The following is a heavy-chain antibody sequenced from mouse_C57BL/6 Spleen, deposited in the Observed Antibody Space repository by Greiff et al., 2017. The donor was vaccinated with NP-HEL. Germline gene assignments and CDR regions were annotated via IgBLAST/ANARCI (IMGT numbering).Heavy chain of an antibody. CDR2: INPDTGGT. D-gene: IGHD1-1*01. CDR1: GYTFPDYY. V-gene: IGHV1-26*01. Sequence: EVQLPQSGPELVKPGASVKISCKASGYTFPDYYMNWLKQSPGQSLEWIGAINPDTGGTSYNQKFQGKATLTVDKSSRTAYMKLSSLTSEDTADDYCARSEIITTVVPYFDYWGQGTTLTVSS. J-gene: IGHJ2*01. CDR3: ARSEIITTVVPYFDY.